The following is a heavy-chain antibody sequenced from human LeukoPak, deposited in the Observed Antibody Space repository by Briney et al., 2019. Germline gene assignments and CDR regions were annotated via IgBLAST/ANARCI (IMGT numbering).Heavy chain of an antibody. CDR2: IYYTGST. V-gene: IGHV4-59*08. CDR1: GASMSDYY. CDR3: VRRVRYFGQNDY. J-gene: IGHJ4*02. Sequence: SETLSLTCTVSGASMSDYYWSWIRQPPGKGLEWIGYIYYTGSTNYNPSLKSRVTMSVDTSKNQISLKLSSVTAANSAVYYCVRRVRYFGQNDYWGQGTLVTVSS. D-gene: IGHD3-9*01.